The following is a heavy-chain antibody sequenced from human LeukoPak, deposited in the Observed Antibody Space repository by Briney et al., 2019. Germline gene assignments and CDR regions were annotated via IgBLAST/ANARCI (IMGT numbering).Heavy chain of an antibody. Sequence: PGGSLRLSCAASGFTFSSYAMSWVRQAPGKGLEWVSAISGSGGSTYYADSVKGRFTISRDNSKNTLYLQMNSLGAEDTAVYYCARGESGISIFGVVIFWGQGTLVTVSS. CDR1: GFTFSSYA. CDR2: ISGSGGST. V-gene: IGHV3-23*01. D-gene: IGHD3-3*01. J-gene: IGHJ4*02. CDR3: ARGESGISIFGVVIF.